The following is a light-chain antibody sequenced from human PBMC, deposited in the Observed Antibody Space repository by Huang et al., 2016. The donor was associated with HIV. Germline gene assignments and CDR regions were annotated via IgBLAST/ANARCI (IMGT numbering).Light chain of an antibody. CDR1: QDIRNH. J-gene: IGKJ4*01. CDR3: QQFDNSLT. CDR2: DAF. Sequence: DIQMTQSTFSLSASVGDRVTITCQASQDIRNHLNWYQQKPGKAPNLLIYDAFSLQRGVPSRFSGSGSGTDYTLIISSLQPEDFATYYCQQFDNSLTFGAGTKVEIK. V-gene: IGKV1-33*01.